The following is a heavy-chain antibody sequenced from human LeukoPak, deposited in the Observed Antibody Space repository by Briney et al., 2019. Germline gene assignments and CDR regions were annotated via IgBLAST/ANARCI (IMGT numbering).Heavy chain of an antibody. J-gene: IGHJ4*02. CDR3: TTEGFTYGHHSFDS. V-gene: IGHV3-15*06. CDR2: IKRNFEGATQ. Sequence: GGSLRLSCAASGFILGNAWMSWVRQAPGKGLEWVGHIKRNFEGATQHYAASVKGRFSISKDESKNIVFLQMSSLKTEDTAVYFCTTEGFTYGHHSFDSWGQGTLVTVSS. CDR1: GFILGNAW. D-gene: IGHD5-18*01.